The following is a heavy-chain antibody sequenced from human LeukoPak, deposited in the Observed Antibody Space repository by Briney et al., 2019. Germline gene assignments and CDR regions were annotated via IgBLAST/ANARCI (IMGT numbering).Heavy chain of an antibody. CDR1: GGSISSYY. CDR3: ARLQGAITMVRGVTYYFDY. CDR2: IYYSGST. V-gene: IGHV4-59*08. J-gene: IGHJ4*02. Sequence: SETLSLTCTVSGGSISSYYWSWIRQPSGQGLEWIGDIYYSGSTNYNPSLKSRVTISVDTSKNQFSLKLSSVTAADTAVYYCARLQGAITMVRGVTYYFDYWGQGTLVTVSS. D-gene: IGHD3-10*01.